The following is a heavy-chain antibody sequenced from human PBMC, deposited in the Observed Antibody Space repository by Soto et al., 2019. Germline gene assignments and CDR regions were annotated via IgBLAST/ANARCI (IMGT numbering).Heavy chain of an antibody. CDR2: IVPIFGTA. J-gene: IGHJ6*02. CDR3: AREGYRAARRSHYYYYGMDV. V-gene: IGHV1-69*13. D-gene: IGHD6-6*01. Sequence: GASVKVSCKASGGTFSSYAISWVRQAPGQGLEWMGGIVPIFGTANYAQKFQGRVTITADESTSTAYMELSSLRSEDTAVYYCAREGYRAARRSHYYYYGMDVWGQGTTVTVSS. CDR1: GGTFSSYA.